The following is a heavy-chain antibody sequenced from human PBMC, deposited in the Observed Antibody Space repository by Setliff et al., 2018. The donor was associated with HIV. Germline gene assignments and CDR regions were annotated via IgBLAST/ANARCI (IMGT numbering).Heavy chain of an antibody. CDR2: VNQSGDT. Sequence: SQTLSLTCAVYNESLSESYWSWIRQPPGKRLEWIGEVNQSGDTKSNPSLKSRVTISVDTSKKQFSLKLTSVTAADTALYYCVRGGAIPEGDVFDVWSLGKLVTVSS. V-gene: IGHV4-34*01. CDR3: VRGGAIPEGDVFDV. CDR1: NESLSESY. J-gene: IGHJ3*01.